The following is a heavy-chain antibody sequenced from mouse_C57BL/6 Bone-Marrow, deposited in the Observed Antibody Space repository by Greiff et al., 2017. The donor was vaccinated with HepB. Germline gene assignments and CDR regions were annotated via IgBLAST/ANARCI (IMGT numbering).Heavy chain of an antibody. CDR3: TTTVVAKGFAY. CDR2: IDPENGDT. J-gene: IGHJ3*01. D-gene: IGHD1-1*01. Sequence: VQLQQSGAELVRPGASVKLSCTASGFNIKDDYMHWVKQRPEQGLEWIGWIDPENGDTEYASKFQGKATITAHTSSNTAYLQLSSLTSEDTAVYYCTTTVVAKGFAYWGQGTLVTVSA. V-gene: IGHV14-4*01. CDR1: GFNIKDDY.